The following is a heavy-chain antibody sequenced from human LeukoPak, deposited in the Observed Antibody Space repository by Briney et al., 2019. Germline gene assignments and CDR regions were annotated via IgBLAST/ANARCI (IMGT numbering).Heavy chain of an antibody. CDR1: GISFRSCG. J-gene: IGHJ4*02. V-gene: IGHV3-30*02. Sequence: GGSLRLSCAASGISFRSCGMHWVRQAPDKGLEWVTFIWYDASNKYYAESVKGRFTISRDNSRNTVFLQMNSLRAEDTAIYYCATDISTHYFGSWGQGTLVTVSS. CDR2: IWYDASNK. D-gene: IGHD3-9*01. CDR3: ATDISTHYFGS.